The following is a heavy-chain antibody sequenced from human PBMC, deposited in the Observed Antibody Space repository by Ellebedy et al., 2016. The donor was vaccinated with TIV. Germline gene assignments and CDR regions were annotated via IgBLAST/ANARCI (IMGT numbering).Heavy chain of an antibody. Sequence: ASVKVSXXASGYTFTSYGISWVRQAPGQGLEWMGWISAYNGNTNYAQKLQGRITMTTDTSTSTAYMELRSLRSDDTAVYYCARGVSYSLAPDYWGQGTLVTVSS. V-gene: IGHV1-18*01. CDR1: GYTFTSYG. D-gene: IGHD2-15*01. CDR2: ISAYNGNT. CDR3: ARGVSYSLAPDY. J-gene: IGHJ4*02.